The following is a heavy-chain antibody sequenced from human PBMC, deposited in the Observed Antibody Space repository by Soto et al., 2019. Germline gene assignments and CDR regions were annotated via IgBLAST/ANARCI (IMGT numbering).Heavy chain of an antibody. CDR2: IYYSGST. J-gene: IGHJ6*02. D-gene: IGHD6-6*01. V-gene: IGHV4-31*03. CDR3: GSIAARGSYYYYYGMDV. CDR1: GGSISSGGYY. Sequence: SETLSLTCTVSGGSISSGGYYWSWIRQHPGKGLEWIGYIYYSGSTYYNPSLKSRVTISVDTSKNQFSLKLSSVTAADTAVYYCGSIAARGSYYYYYGMDVWGQGTTVTVSS.